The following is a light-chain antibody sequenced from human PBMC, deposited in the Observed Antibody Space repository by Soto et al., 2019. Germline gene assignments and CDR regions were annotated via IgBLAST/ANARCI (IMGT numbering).Light chain of an antibody. CDR1: SSNIGAGYE. Sequence: QAVVTQPPSVSGAPGQRVTISCTGSSSNIGAGYEVHWYQQLPGTAPKLLIYADNNRPSGAPDRFSGSKSGTSASLAITGLQAEDETDYFCQSYDSRLSGYVFGGGTKVTVL. CDR2: ADN. CDR3: QSYDSRLSGYV. J-gene: IGLJ3*02. V-gene: IGLV1-40*01.